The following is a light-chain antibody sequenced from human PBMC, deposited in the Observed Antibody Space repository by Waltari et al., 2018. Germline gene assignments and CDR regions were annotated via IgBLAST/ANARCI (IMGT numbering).Light chain of an antibody. V-gene: IGLV1-44*01. Sequence: QSVLTQPPSASGTPGQRVTLSCSGSYSHHRRTVVNWYQQLPGKAPKLLIYRSDRRPSGVPVRFSGSKSGSSASLAIDGLHSEDEADYYCASWDDSLNGHWVFGGGTKVTVL. CDR3: ASWDDSLNGHWV. J-gene: IGLJ3*02. CDR1: YSHHRRTV. CDR2: RSD.